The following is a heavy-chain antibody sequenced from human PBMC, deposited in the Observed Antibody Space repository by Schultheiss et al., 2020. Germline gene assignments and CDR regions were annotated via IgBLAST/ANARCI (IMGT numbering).Heavy chain of an antibody. D-gene: IGHD3-22*01. V-gene: IGHV2-70*16. J-gene: IGHJ4*02. Sequence: QTLSLTCTVSGGSISSYYWSWIRQPPGKALEWLARIDWDDDKFYSTSLKTRLTISKDTSKNQVVLTMTNMDPVDTATYYCARSDYYDSSGYTIDYWGQGTLVTVSS. CDR1: GGSISSYYW. CDR3: ARSDYYDSSGYTIDY. CDR2: IDWDDDK.